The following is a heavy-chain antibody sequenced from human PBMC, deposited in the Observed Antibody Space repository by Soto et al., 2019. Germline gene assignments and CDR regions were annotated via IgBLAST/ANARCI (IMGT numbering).Heavy chain of an antibody. D-gene: IGHD2-2*01. CDR1: GFTFSNFW. J-gene: IGHJ3*01. Sequence: LRLSCAASGFTFSNFWMHWVRQAPGKGPVWVSRINGDGSSTSHADSVKGRFTISRDNAENTLFLQMSGLRAEDTAVYYCARAQLLPDDAFDAWGRGTVVTVSS. CDR2: INGDGSST. CDR3: ARAQLLPDDAFDA. V-gene: IGHV3-74*01.